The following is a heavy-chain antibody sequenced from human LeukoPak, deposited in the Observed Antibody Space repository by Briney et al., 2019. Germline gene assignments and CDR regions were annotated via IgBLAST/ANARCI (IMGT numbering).Heavy chain of an antibody. V-gene: IGHV3-30-3*01. D-gene: IGHD1-1*01. J-gene: IGHJ4*02. CDR1: GFTFSSYA. Sequence: GGSLRLPCAASGFTFSSYAMHWVRQAPGKGLEWVAVTSSDGNIKYYADSVKGRFTISRDNSKNTLYLQMNSLRGEDTGVYYCARDPVPATARHFDYWGQGTLVTVSS. CDR3: ARDPVPATARHFDY. CDR2: TSSDGNIK.